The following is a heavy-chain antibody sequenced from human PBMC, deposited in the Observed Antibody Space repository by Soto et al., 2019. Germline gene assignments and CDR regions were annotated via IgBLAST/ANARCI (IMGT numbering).Heavy chain of an antibody. J-gene: IGHJ4*02. V-gene: IGHV3-7*03. Sequence: PGGSLRLCCAASGFSFSLFWMSWVRQTPGKGLEWVANINEDGSEKFFADSVKGRFTISRDNAKNSLSLQMNSLTADDTAVYYCARTGWPQSSYYFDYWGQGTLVTVSS. D-gene: IGHD3-16*01. CDR3: ARTGWPQSSYYFDY. CDR2: INEDGSEK. CDR1: GFSFSLFW.